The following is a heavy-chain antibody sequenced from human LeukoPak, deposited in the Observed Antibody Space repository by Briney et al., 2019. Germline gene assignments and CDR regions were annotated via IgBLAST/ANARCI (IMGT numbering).Heavy chain of an antibody. J-gene: IGHJ2*01. D-gene: IGHD6-19*01. V-gene: IGHV4-59*12. CDR2: FSNSGTT. CDR3: ARESQVAVAGSGWYFDL. Sequence: SETLSLTCTVSGGSISDYYWSWIRQPPGKGLEWIGYFSNSGTTNQNPSLKSRVTMSVDTSKNQFSLKLSSVTAADTAVYYCARESQVAVAGSGWYFDLWGRGTLVTVSS. CDR1: GGSISDYY.